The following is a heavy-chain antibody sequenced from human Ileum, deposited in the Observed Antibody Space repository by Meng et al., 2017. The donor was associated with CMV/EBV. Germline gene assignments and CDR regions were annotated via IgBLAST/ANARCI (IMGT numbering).Heavy chain of an antibody. Sequence: CVASDFTLNGAWMNWVRQAPGKGLEWVGRVKSASAGGAADAAAPVKGRFTVSRDDSRKTVHLQMDNLKIEDTAVYYCTTGWHQYFDFWGQGALVTVSS. J-gene: IGHJ4*02. CDR1: DFTLNGAW. CDR2: VKSASAGGAA. V-gene: IGHV3-15*07. D-gene: IGHD2-15*01. CDR3: TTGWHQYFDF.